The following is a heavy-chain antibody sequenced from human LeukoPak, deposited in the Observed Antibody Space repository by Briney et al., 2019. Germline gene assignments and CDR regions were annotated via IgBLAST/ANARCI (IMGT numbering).Heavy chain of an antibody. CDR3: ARIGYSSSSFDY. CDR2: MKQ. Sequence: GGSLGLSCAASGFTFINYWMSWVRQAPGKGLEWVANMKQDVDSMKGRFTISRDNAKNSLYLQMSGLRAEDTAVYFCARIGYSSSSFDYWGQGVLVTVYS. J-gene: IGHJ4*02. D-gene: IGHD6-6*01. CDR1: GFTFINYW. V-gene: IGHV3-7*03.